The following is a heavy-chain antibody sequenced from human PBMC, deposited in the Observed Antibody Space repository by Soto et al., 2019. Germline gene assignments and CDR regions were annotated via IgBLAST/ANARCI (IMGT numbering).Heavy chain of an antibody. Sequence: QVQLVQSGAEVKKPGASVKVSCKASGYTFTSYGISWVRQAPGQGLEWMGWISAYNGNTNYAQKLQGRVTMTTDTSARTVYLGLRTLRSDDTAVYYCARSSGSAYWFVPWGQGTLVTVSS. CDR3: ARSSGSAYWFVP. CDR1: GYTFTSYG. D-gene: IGHD6-6*01. J-gene: IGHJ5*02. V-gene: IGHV1-18*01. CDR2: ISAYNGNT.